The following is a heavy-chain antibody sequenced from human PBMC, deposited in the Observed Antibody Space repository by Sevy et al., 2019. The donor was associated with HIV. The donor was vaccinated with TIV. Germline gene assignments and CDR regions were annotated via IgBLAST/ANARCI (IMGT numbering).Heavy chain of an antibody. CDR1: GGSISSYY. CDR2: IYTSGST. Sequence: SETLSLTCTVSGGSISSYYWSWIRQPAGKGLEWIGRIYTSGSTNYNPSLKSRVTMSVDTSKNQFSLKLSSVTAADTAVHYCARTNSYSSSWNNWFDPWGQGTLVTVSS. J-gene: IGHJ5*02. D-gene: IGHD6-13*01. CDR3: ARTNSYSSSWNNWFDP. V-gene: IGHV4-4*07.